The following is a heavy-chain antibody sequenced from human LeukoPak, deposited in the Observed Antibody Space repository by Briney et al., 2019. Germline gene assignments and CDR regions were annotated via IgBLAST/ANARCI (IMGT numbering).Heavy chain of an antibody. CDR3: ARDFDCGRFDP. J-gene: IGHJ5*02. D-gene: IGHD3-9*01. CDR1: GYTFTDYN. CDR2: ISPNSGGT. Sequence: ASVNASCKASGYTFTDYNMYWVRQAPGQGLEWMGWISPNSGGTHYAQKFQGRVTMTRDTSISTVYMELSRLISGDTAVYYCARDFDCGRFDPWGQGTLVTVSS. V-gene: IGHV1-2*02.